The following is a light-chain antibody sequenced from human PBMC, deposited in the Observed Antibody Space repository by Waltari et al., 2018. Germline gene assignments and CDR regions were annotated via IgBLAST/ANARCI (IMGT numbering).Light chain of an antibody. CDR3: QQAKTFPLT. J-gene: IGKJ4*01. CDR2: SAS. Sequence: DTQMTQSPSAVSASVGDRLTITCRASQGISTWLAWYQQKPGKAPKLLSYSASRLQNGVPSRFSGSGDGTDFTLTISSLQPEDFATYYCQQAKTFPLTFGGGTKVEIK. V-gene: IGKV1-12*01. CDR1: QGISTW.